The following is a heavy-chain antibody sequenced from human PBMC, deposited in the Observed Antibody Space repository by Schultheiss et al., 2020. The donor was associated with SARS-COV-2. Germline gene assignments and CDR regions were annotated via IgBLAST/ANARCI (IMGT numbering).Heavy chain of an antibody. Sequence: GESLKISCAASGFTFSDYYMSWIRQAPGKGLEWVSYISSSSSYTNYADSVKGRFTISRDNAKNSLYLQMNSLRAEDTAVYYCVKAEGEWLLNAFDIWGQGTMVTVSS. CDR3: VKAEGEWLLNAFDI. CDR1: GFTFSDYY. J-gene: IGHJ3*02. D-gene: IGHD3-3*01. V-gene: IGHV3-11*06. CDR2: ISSSSSYT.